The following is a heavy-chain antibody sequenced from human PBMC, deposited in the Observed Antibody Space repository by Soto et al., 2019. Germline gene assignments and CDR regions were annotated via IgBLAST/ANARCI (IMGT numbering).Heavy chain of an antibody. V-gene: IGHV4-39*01. CDR2: IYYSGST. J-gene: IGHJ4*02. CDR1: GGSISSNSYY. CDR3: ARHVGWYGGIPLDY. D-gene: IGHD2-15*01. Sequence: QLQLQESGPGLVKPSETLSLTCTVSGGSISSNSYYWGWIRQPPGKGLEWIGTIYYSGSTYYNPSLKSRVTISVDTSKTHFSLKLSSVTASATAVYYCARHVGWYGGIPLDYWGQGTLVTVSS.